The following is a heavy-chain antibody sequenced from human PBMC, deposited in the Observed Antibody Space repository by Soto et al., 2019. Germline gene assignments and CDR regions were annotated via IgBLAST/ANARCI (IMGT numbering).Heavy chain of an antibody. D-gene: IGHD2-2*01. CDR2: IYTSGST. J-gene: IGHJ6*02. Sequence: QVQLQESGPGLVKPSETLSLTCTVSGGSISSYYWSWIRQPAGKGLEWIGRIYTSGSTNYNPSLKSRVTMSVDTSKNQFSLKLSSVTAADTAVYYCARDRSDIVVVPAAGGVDVWGQGTTVTVSS. CDR3: ARDRSDIVVVPAAGGVDV. V-gene: IGHV4-4*07. CDR1: GGSISSYY.